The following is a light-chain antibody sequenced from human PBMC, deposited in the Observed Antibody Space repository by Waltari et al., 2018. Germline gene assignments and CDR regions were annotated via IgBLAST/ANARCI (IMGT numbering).Light chain of an antibody. J-gene: IGKJ4*01. V-gene: IGKV1-5*03. CDR2: RAS. CDR3: QHYYSYPLT. Sequence: DIQLTQSPSTLPASVGDRVTITCRASQTVSNWLAWYQQKPGPAPKLLIYRASILERGVPSRFSGSGSGTDFTLTISSLQPEDFATYFCQHYYSYPLTFGGGTKVDI. CDR1: QTVSNW.